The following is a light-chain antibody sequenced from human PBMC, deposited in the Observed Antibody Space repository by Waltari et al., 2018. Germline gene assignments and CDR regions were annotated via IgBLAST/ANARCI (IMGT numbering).Light chain of an antibody. Sequence: QSVLTQPPSLSGTPGQRVPISCSGSNYNIGSNTVDWYQVLPGTAPKLLIHGNDQRPSGVPDRFSGSKFGASGSLAISGLQPEDESEYYCAAWDESLKGWVFGGGTRLTVL. CDR2: GND. CDR1: NYNIGSNT. V-gene: IGLV1-44*01. CDR3: AAWDESLKGWV. J-gene: IGLJ3*02.